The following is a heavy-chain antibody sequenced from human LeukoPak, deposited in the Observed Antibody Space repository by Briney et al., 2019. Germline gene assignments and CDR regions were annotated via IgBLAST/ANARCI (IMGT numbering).Heavy chain of an antibody. CDR3: ARRRYSGSPNWFDP. CDR2: INLGDSDT. D-gene: IGHD1-26*01. Sequence: GESLKISCEASGHSFTNHWIGWVRQMPGKGLEWMGIINLGDSDTKYSPSFQGQVTISLDKSISTAYLQWRSLKASDTAMYYCARRRYSGSPNWFDPWGQGTLVTVSS. CDR1: GHSFTNHW. J-gene: IGHJ5*02. V-gene: IGHV5-51*01.